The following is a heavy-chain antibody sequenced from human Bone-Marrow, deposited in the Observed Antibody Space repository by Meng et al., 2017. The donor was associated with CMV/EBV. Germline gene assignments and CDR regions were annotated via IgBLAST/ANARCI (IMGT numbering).Heavy chain of an antibody. CDR3: ARGFVVVPAAMID. V-gene: IGHV1-2*02. D-gene: IGHD2-2*01. CDR2: INPNSGGT. J-gene: IGHJ4*02. CDR1: GYTFTDYY. Sequence: ASVKVSCKASGYTFTDYYMHWVRQAPGQGLEWMGWINPNSGGTNYAQKFQGRVTMTRDTSISTAYMELSRLRSDDTAVYYCARGFVVVPAAMIDWGQGTLVTGSS.